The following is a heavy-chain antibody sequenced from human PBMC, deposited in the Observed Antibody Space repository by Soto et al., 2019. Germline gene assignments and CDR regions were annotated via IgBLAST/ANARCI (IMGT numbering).Heavy chain of an antibody. Sequence: SETLSLTCAVYGGSFSGYYWTWIRQPPGKGLEWIGEINHSGSTNYNPSLKSRATISVDTSKNQFSLDLSSVSAADTAVYYCARGTGSSWFYWGQGTPVT. CDR2: INHSGST. CDR3: ARGTGSSWFY. V-gene: IGHV4-34*01. J-gene: IGHJ4*02. CDR1: GGSFSGYY. D-gene: IGHD6-13*01.